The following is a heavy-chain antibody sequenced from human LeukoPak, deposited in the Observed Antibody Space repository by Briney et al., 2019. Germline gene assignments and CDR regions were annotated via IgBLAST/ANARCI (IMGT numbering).Heavy chain of an antibody. CDR1: GGSISSGGYY. V-gene: IGHV4-31*03. D-gene: IGHD2-2*01. CDR2: IYYSGNT. CDR3: AKVTVVVPAPSYGMDV. Sequence: PSETLSLTCTVSGGSISSGGYYWSWIRQHPRKGLEWIGYIYYSGNTFYNPSLKSRVTISIDMSKNRFSLKLNSVTAEDTAVYYCAKVTVVVPAPSYGMDVWGQGTTVTVSS. J-gene: IGHJ6*02.